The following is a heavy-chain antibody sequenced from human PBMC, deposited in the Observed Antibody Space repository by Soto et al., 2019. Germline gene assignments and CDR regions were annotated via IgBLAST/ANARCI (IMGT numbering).Heavy chain of an antibody. V-gene: IGHV4-59*01. Sequence: SETLSLTCTVSDASIRGYYWSWIRQPPGKGLEWIGYFHYSSISNYNSSLKSRVTMSLDTSKNQFSLKLSSVSAADTAIYYCARGASNWQYFDYWGQGALVTVSS. CDR1: DASIRGYY. D-gene: IGHD4-4*01. CDR3: ARGASNWQYFDY. J-gene: IGHJ4*02. CDR2: FHYSSIS.